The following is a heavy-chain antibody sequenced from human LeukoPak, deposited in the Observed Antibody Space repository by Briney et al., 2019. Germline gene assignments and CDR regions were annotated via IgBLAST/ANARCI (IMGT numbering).Heavy chain of an antibody. D-gene: IGHD5-18*01. J-gene: IGHJ4*02. CDR1: GGSISSSTYY. CDR3: ARDAYNYGGRTHPYYFDY. Sequence: SETLSLACTVSGGSISSSTYYWGWIRQPPGKGLGWIGSMYYSGNIYYNPSLKSRVTISVDTSKNQLSLKLSSVTAADTAVYYCARDAYNYGGRTHPYYFDYWGQGTLVTVSS. CDR2: MYYSGNI. V-gene: IGHV4-39*07.